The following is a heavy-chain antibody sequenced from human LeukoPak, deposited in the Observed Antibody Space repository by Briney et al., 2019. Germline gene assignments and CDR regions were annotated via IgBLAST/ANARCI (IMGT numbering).Heavy chain of an antibody. CDR2: INTDGSST. CDR3: AKDRGWELLLWDAFDI. CDR1: GFTFSSYW. Sequence: SGGSLRLSCAASGFTFSSYWMHWVRQAPGKGLVWVSRINTDGSSTSYADSVKGRFTISRDNAKNTLYLQMNSLRAEDTAVYYCAKDRGWELLLWDAFDIWGQGTMVTVSS. V-gene: IGHV3-74*01. D-gene: IGHD1-26*01. J-gene: IGHJ3*02.